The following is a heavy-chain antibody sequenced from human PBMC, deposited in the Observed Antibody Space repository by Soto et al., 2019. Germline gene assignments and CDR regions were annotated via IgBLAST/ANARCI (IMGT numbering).Heavy chain of an antibody. D-gene: IGHD3-10*01. CDR3: ARANRPFRGDGAFDS. J-gene: IGHJ4*02. CDR2: IYTSGAT. V-gene: IGHV4-4*07. CDR1: SGSMYGFY. Sequence: QVQLQESGPGLVKPSETLSLNCTVSSGSMYGFYWSWFRQSAGKGLEWFGRIYTSGATSYHPSLKGRVSMSVSDSKTQFYLRLTSVTAADTAVYYCARANRPFRGDGAFDSWGQGTLVTVSS.